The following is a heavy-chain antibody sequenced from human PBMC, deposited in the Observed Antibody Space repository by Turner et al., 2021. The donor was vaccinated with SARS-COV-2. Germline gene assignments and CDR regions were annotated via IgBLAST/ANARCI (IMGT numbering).Heavy chain of an antibody. V-gene: IGHV3-30*18. Sequence: QVQLVESGGGVVQPGRSPRLSWAASGFTFSSYGMHWVRQAPGKGLEWVAVISYDGNNKYYADSVKGRFTISRDNSKNTLYLQMNSLRAEDTAVYYCAKQLGLYSNPMYYFDYWGQGTLVTVSS. D-gene: IGHD4-4*01. CDR1: GFTFSSYG. CDR2: ISYDGNNK. J-gene: IGHJ4*02. CDR3: AKQLGLYSNPMYYFDY.